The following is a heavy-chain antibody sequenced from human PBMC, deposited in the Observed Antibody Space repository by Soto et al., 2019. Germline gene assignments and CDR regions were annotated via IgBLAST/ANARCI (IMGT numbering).Heavy chain of an antibody. D-gene: IGHD2-21*02. CDR2: ISSSSSYT. Sequence: QVQLVESGGGLVKPGGSLRLSCAASGFTFSDYYMSWIRQAPGKGLEWVSYISSSSSYTNYADSVKGRFTISRDNAKNSLYLQMNSLRAEDTAVYYCARVIVVVTATRGSYYFDYWGQGTLVTVSS. V-gene: IGHV3-11*06. J-gene: IGHJ4*02. CDR3: ARVIVVVTATRGSYYFDY. CDR1: GFTFSDYY.